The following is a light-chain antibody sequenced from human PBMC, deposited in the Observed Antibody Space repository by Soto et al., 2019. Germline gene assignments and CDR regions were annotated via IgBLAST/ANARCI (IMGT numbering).Light chain of an antibody. CDR1: QSVLYSSNNKNY. CDR2: WAS. CDR3: QQYYSTPSGT. Sequence: DIVMTQSPDSLAVSLGERATINCKSSQSVLYSSNNKNYLAWYQQKPGQPPKLLIYWASTRESGVPDRFSGSGSGTEFTLTISSLQAEDVEVYYCQQYYSTPSGTFGQGTKVEIK. J-gene: IGKJ1*01. V-gene: IGKV4-1*01.